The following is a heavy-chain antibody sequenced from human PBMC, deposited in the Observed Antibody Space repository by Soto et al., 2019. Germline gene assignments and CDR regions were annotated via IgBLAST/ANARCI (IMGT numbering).Heavy chain of an antibody. CDR2: IHAGNGNT. CDR1: GYTFSSYA. CDR3: ARGVAFLDY. J-gene: IGHJ4*02. D-gene: IGHD2-15*01. V-gene: IGHV1-3*01. Sequence: ASVKVSCKASGYTFSSYAIHWVRQAPGQGLELMGWIHAGNGNTKYSQSFQGRVTISRDTSATTAYIELNSLRSEDTAVYYCARGVAFLDYWGQGTLVTGSS.